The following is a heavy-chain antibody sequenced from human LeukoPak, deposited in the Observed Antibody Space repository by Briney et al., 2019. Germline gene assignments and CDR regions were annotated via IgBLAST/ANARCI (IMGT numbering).Heavy chain of an antibody. CDR3: ARRKDYYDSSVFDN. CDR1: GLSLSTRGVG. CDR2: IYWDDDR. V-gene: IGHV2-5*02. D-gene: IGHD3-22*01. J-gene: IGHJ4*02. Sequence: SLPTPVNPTQTLTLTCTFSGLSLSTRGVGVGCIRQPPGRALEGVALIYWDDDRRYSPSLKSRLTIPQDTSRNQVVLTIPNMDPVHTATYFCARRKDYYDSSVFDNWGQGTLVTVSS.